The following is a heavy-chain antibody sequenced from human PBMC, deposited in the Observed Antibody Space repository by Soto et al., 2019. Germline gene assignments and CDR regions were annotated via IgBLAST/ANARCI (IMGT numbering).Heavy chain of an antibody. D-gene: IGHD3-16*01. V-gene: IGHV3-7*03. CDR3: FGGNGGPP. CDR2: IKPDGSAT. Sequence: EVQLVESGGDLVQPGGSLRLSCATSDFTFRNYWMNWVRQAPGKGLEWVANIKPDGSATNYVDSVKGRFTISRDNVRNSVSLQMNSLRVEDPAVYFCFGGNGGPPWGQGTLVTVAS. CDR1: DFTFRNYW. J-gene: IGHJ5*02.